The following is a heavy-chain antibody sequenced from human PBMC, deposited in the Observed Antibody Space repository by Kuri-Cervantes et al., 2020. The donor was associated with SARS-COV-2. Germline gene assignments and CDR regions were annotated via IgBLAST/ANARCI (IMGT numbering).Heavy chain of an antibody. J-gene: IGHJ4*02. V-gene: IGHV3-23*01. CDR2: ISGSGGST. Sequence: LSLTCAASGFTFSSYAMSWVRQAPGKGLEWVSAISGSGGSTYYADSVKGRFTISRDNSKNTPYLQTNSLRAEDTAVYYCAKEGGDGDYADYYFDYWGQGTLVTVSS. CDR3: AKEGGDGDYADYYFDY. CDR1: GFTFSSYA. D-gene: IGHD4-17*01.